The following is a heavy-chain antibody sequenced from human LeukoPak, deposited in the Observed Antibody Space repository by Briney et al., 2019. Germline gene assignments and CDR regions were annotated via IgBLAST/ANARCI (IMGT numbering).Heavy chain of an antibody. CDR2: ISSSSTYI. D-gene: IGHD5-12*01. CDR1: GFTFSNYR. CDR3: AREYSGYDFDY. J-gene: IGHJ4*02. V-gene: IGHV3-21*01. Sequence: GGSLRLSCSASGFTFSNYRMNWVRQAPGKGLEWVAFISSSSTYIQYTESVRGRFTISRDNAKNSLFLRMNSLRAEDTAVYYCAREYSGYDFDYWGQGTLVTVSS.